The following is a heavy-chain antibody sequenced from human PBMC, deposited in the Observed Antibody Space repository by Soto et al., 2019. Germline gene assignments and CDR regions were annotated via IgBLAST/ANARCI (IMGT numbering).Heavy chain of an antibody. J-gene: IGHJ6*03. CDR1: GFTFSSYA. CDR3: AKGMGDFWTGYTHYYNYYMDV. CDR2: ISGSGGST. V-gene: IGHV3-23*01. Sequence: EVQLLESGGGLVQPGGSLRLSCAASGFTFSSYAMSWVRQAPGKGLEWVSTISGSGGSTYYADSVKGRFTISRDNSKNTLYLQMNSVRAEDTAVFYCAKGMGDFWTGYTHYYNYYMDVWGKGTTVTVSS. D-gene: IGHD3-3*01.